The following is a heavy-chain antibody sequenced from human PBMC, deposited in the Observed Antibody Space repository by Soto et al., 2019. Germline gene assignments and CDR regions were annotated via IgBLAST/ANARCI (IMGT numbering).Heavy chain of an antibody. CDR3: ARDQGIAAGWFDP. Sequence: ASVKVSCKASGYTFTGYYMHWVRQAPGQGLEWMGWIKPNSGGTNYAQKFQGRVTMTRDTSISTAYMELSRLRSDDTAVYYCARDQGIAAGWFDPWGQGTLVTVSS. V-gene: IGHV1-2*02. CDR2: IKPNSGGT. D-gene: IGHD6-13*01. J-gene: IGHJ5*02. CDR1: GYTFTGYY.